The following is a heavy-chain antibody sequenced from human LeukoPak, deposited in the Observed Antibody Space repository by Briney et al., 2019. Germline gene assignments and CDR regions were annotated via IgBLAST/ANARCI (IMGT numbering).Heavy chain of an antibody. J-gene: IGHJ4*02. V-gene: IGHV3-49*04. CDR3: SRNGLVDFDY. CDR2: IGRRAYGGAA. CDR1: GFAFDDFA. Sequence: SGGSLRLSCTTSGFAFDDFAMSWVRQPAGKGLEWVGFIGRRAYGGAAEYAASVKGRFIISRDDSKGIAYLQMNSLKTEDTAVYYCSRNGLVDFDYWGQGSRVIVSP.